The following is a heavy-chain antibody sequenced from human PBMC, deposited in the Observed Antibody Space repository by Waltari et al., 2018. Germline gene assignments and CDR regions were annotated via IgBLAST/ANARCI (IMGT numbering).Heavy chain of an antibody. V-gene: IGHV5-51*01. Sequence: VQLQESGPGLVKPSETLSLTCTVSGGSISSYYWIWIRQPPGKGLEWMGIIYPGDSDTRYSPSFQGQVTISADKSISTAYLQWSSLKASDTAMYYCARHERADALDIWGQGTMVTVSS. J-gene: IGHJ3*02. CDR2: IYPGDSDT. CDR1: GGSISSYY. D-gene: IGHD1-1*01. CDR3: ARHERADALDI.